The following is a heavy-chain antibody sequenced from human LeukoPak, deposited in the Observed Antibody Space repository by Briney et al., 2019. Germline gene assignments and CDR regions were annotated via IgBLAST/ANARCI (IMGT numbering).Heavy chain of an antibody. CDR3: ARDAAPPSSDFDY. D-gene: IGHD6-6*01. CDR1: GYTFTSYY. CDR2: INPSGGST. V-gene: IGHV1-46*01. Sequence: ASVKVSCKASGYTFTSYYMHWVRQAPGQGLEWMGIINPSGGSTSYAQKFQGRVTITADESTSTAYMELSSLRSEDTAVYYCARDAAPPSSDFDYWGQGTLVTVSS. J-gene: IGHJ4*02.